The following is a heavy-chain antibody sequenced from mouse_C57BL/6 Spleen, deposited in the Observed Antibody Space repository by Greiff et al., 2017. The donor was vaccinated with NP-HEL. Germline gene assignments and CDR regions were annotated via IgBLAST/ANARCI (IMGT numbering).Heavy chain of an antibody. CDR2: ISDGGSYT. J-gene: IGHJ4*01. D-gene: IGHD2-3*01. Sequence: EVNVVESGGGLVKPGGSLKLSCAASGFTFSSYAMSWVRQTPEKRLEWVATISDGGSYTYYPDNVKGRFTISRDNAKNNLYLQMSHLKSEDTAMYYCASDGYYAMDYWGQGTSVTVSS. CDR1: GFTFSSYA. V-gene: IGHV5-4*03. CDR3: ASDGYYAMDY.